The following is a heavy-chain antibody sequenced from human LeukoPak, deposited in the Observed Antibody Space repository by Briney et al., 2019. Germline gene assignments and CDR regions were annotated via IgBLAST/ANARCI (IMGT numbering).Heavy chain of an antibody. CDR3: ARAPWGVATSVSAFDI. CDR1: GGSISSYY. J-gene: IGHJ3*02. V-gene: IGHV4-59*01. D-gene: IGHD5-12*01. CDR2: IYYSGST. Sequence: PSETLSLTCTVSGGSISSYYWSWIRQPPGKGLEWIGYIYYSGSTNYNPSLKSRVTISVDTSKNQFSLKLSSVTAADTAVYYCARAPWGVATSVSAFDIWGQGTMVTVSS.